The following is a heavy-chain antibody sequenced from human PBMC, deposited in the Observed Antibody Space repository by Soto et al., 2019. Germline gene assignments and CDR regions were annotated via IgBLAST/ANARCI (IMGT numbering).Heavy chain of an antibody. CDR1: GGSISSSSYY. CDR2: IYYSGST. V-gene: IGHV4-39*01. J-gene: IGHJ4*02. Sequence: PSETLSLTCTVSGGSISSSSYYWGWIRQPPGKGLEWIGSIYYSGSTYYNPSLKSRVTISVDTSKNQFSLKLSSVTAADTAVYYCARRGAAAPFDYWGQGTLVTVS. CDR3: ARRGAAAPFDY. D-gene: IGHD6-13*01.